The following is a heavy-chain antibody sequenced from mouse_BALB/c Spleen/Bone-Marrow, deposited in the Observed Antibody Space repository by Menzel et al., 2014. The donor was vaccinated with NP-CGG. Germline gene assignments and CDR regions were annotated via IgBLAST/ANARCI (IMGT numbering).Heavy chain of an antibody. Sequence: VQLQESGPELVRPGVSAKISCKGFGYTFTGYAIHWVKQSHAKTLEWIGVISSYSGNTNYNQKFKGRATMTVDKSSSTAYMELARLTSEDSAIYYCASTAGTQYDYFAYWGQGTTLTVSS. CDR2: ISSYSGNT. CDR3: ASTAGTQYDYFAY. D-gene: IGHD1-2*01. V-gene: IGHV1-67*01. CDR1: GYTFTGYA. J-gene: IGHJ2*01.